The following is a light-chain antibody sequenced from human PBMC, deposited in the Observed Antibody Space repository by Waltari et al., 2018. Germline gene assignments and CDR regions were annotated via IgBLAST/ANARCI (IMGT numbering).Light chain of an antibody. V-gene: IGKV1D-12*01. J-gene: IGKJ5*01. CDR1: QGIRSW. CDR2: AAS. Sequence: DIQMTQSPSSVSASVGDSVTITCRASQGIRSWLAWYQQKPGKAPKLLIHAASSLQRGVPSRFSGGGSGTDFTLTISSLQPEDFATYYCQQGNSFPTFGQGTRLEIK. CDR3: QQGNSFPT.